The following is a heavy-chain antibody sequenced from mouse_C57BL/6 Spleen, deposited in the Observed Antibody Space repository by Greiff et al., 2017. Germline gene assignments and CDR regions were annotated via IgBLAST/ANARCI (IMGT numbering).Heavy chain of an antibody. J-gene: IGHJ3*01. D-gene: IGHD1-1*01. CDR1: GYTFTDYY. V-gene: IGHV1-26*01. Sequence: EVQLQQSGPELVKPGASVKISCKASGYTFTDYYMNWVKQSHGKSLEWIGDINPNNGGTSYNQKFKGKATLTVDKSSSTAYMELRSLTSEDSAVYYCAREAYGSSPFAYWGQGTLVTVSA. CDR2: INPNNGGT. CDR3: AREAYGSSPFAY.